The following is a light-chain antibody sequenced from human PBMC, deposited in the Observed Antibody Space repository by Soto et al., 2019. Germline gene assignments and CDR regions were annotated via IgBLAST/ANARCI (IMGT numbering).Light chain of an antibody. Sequence: EIVLTQSPATLSSSPGERATLSCTTSQSINNFLAWYQEKPGQAPRLLIYDVSVRAAGIPARFSGSGSETDFTLTISSLEPEDSAIYYCQQRANWPRGTFGQGTKVEIK. CDR1: QSINNF. J-gene: IGKJ2*02. CDR3: QQRANWPRGT. V-gene: IGKV3-11*01. CDR2: DVS.